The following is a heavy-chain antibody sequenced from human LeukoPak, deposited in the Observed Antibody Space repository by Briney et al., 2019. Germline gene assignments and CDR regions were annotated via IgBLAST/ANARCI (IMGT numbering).Heavy chain of an antibody. V-gene: IGHV3-11*01. J-gene: IGHJ5*02. CDR2: ISSSGSTI. D-gene: IGHD3-22*01. CDR1: GFTFSDYY. CDR3: ARDWRYYDSSGYYH. Sequence: PGGSLRLSCAASGFTFSDYYMSWIRQAPGKGLEWVSYISSSGSTIYYADSVKGRFTISRDNAKNSLYLQVNSLRAEDTAVYYCARDWRYYDSSGYYHWGQGTLVTVSS.